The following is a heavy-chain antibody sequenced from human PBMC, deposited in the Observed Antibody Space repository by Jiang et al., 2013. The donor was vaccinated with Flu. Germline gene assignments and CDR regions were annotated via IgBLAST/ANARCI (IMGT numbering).Heavy chain of an antibody. Sequence: LKISCKGSGYTFTSYWIGWVRQMPGKGLEWMGIINPGDSDTRYSPSFQGQVTISADKSISTAYLQWSSLKASDTAMYYCARGDYYGSGSYFPRTFDSWGQGTLVTVSS. CDR2: INPGDSDT. CDR3: ARGDYYGSGSYFPRTFDS. J-gene: IGHJ4*02. V-gene: IGHV5-51*01. CDR1: GYTFTSYW. D-gene: IGHD3-10*01.